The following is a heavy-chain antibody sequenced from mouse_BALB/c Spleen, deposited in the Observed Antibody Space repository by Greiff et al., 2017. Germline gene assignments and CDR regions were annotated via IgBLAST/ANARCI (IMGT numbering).Heavy chain of an antibody. J-gene: IGHJ1*01. CDR1: GFSLTSYG. Sequence: VQLKESGPGLVAPSQSLSITCTVSGFSLTSYGVHWVRQPPGKGLEWLGVIWAGGSTNYNSALMSRLSISKDNSKSQVFLKMNSLQTDDTAMYYCARANYYGSSFYWYFDVWGAGTTVTVSS. CDR3: ARANYYGSSFYWYFDV. V-gene: IGHV2-9*02. D-gene: IGHD1-1*01. CDR2: IWAGGST.